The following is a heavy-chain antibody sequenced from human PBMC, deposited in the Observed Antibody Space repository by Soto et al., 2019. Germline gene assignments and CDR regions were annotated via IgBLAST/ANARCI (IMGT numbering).Heavy chain of an antibody. Sequence: EVQLVESGGGLVQPGRSLRLSCAASGFTFDDYAMHWVRQAPGKGLEWVSGISWNSGSIGYADSVTGRFTISRDNAKNSLYLQMNSLRAEDTALYYCAKDEGDGSGWYDYWVQGTLVTVSS. CDR2: ISWNSGSI. CDR1: GFTFDDYA. CDR3: AKDEGDGSGWYDY. J-gene: IGHJ4*02. D-gene: IGHD6-19*01. V-gene: IGHV3-9*01.